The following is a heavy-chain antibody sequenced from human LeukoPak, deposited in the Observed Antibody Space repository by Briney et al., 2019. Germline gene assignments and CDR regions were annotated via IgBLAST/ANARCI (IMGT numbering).Heavy chain of an antibody. CDR3: ARARNVMVIGDV. D-gene: IGHD2/OR15-2a*01. J-gene: IGHJ6*04. Sequence: ASVKVSCKASGYTFTNFGITWVRQAPGQGLEWMGWISAHGGDTNYAQKLQDRVTMTTDTSSNTAYLELRSLRSDDSAVYYCARARNVMVIGDVWGKGTTVIVSS. V-gene: IGHV1-18*01. CDR1: GYTFTNFG. CDR2: ISAHGGDT.